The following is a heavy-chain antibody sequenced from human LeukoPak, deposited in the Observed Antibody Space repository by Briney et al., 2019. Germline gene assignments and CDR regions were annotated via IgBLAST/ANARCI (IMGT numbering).Heavy chain of an antibody. CDR2: IIPIFGTA. CDR1: GGTFSSYA. D-gene: IGHD3-16*02. Sequence: SVKVSCKASGGTFSSYAISWVRQAPGQGLEWMGGIIPIFGTANYAQKFQGRVTITADESTSTAYMELSSLRSEDTAVYYCAMGQYYDYVWGSYRYPHLDYWGQGTLVTVSS. V-gene: IGHV1-69*13. CDR3: AMGQYYDYVWGSYRYPHLDY. J-gene: IGHJ4*02.